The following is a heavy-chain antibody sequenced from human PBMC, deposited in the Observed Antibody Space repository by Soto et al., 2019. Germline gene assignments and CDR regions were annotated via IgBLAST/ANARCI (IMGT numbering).Heavy chain of an antibody. CDR3: ARHPVGDYGGNSAVAAGAFDI. D-gene: IGHD2-21*02. J-gene: IGHJ3*02. CDR1: GFTFSSYA. CDR2: ISYDGSNK. Sequence: QVQLVESGGGVVQPGRSLRLSCAASGFTFSSYAMHWVRQAPGKGLEWVAVISYDGSNKYYADSVKGRFTISRDNSKNTLYLQMNSLRAEDTAVYYCARHPVGDYGGNSAVAAGAFDIWGQGTMVTVSS. V-gene: IGHV3-30-3*01.